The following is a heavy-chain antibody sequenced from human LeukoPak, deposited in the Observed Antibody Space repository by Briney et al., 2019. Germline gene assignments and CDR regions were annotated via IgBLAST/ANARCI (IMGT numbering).Heavy chain of an antibody. J-gene: IGHJ4*02. CDR1: GFTFSSYA. Sequence: PGGSLRLSCAASGFTFSSYAMHWVRQAPGKGLEWVAVISYDGSNKYYADSVKGRFTISRDNSKNTLYLQMNSLRAEDTAVYYCAREAGDIVATIFRYWGQGTLVTVSS. CDR3: AREAGDIVATIFRY. D-gene: IGHD5-12*01. V-gene: IGHV3-30-3*01. CDR2: ISYDGSNK.